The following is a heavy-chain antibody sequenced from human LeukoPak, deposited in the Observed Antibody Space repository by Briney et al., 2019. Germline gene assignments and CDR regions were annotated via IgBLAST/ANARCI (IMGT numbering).Heavy chain of an antibody. V-gene: IGHV3-48*01. Sequence: GGSLRLSCAASGFTFSSYSTNWVRQAPGKGLEWVSYISSSSSTIYYADSVKGRFTISRDNAKNSLYLQMNSLRAEDTAVYYCARTYYDFWSGYDVWFDPWGQGTPVTVSS. CDR1: GFTFSSYS. CDR2: ISSSSSTI. J-gene: IGHJ5*02. D-gene: IGHD3-3*01. CDR3: ARTYYDFWSGYDVWFDP.